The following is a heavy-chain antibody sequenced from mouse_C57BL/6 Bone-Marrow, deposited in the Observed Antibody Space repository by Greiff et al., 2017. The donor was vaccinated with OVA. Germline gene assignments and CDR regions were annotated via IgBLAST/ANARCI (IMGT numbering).Heavy chain of an antibody. Sequence: VKLVESGPELVKPGASVKISCKASGYSFTSYYIHWVKQRPGQGLEWIGWIYPGSGNTKYNEKFKGKATLTADTSSSTAYMQLSSLTSEDSAVYYCARGGVVANFPYAMDYWGQGTSVTVSS. J-gene: IGHJ4*01. V-gene: IGHV1-66*01. D-gene: IGHD1-1*01. CDR1: GYSFTSYY. CDR2: IYPGSGNT. CDR3: ARGGVVANFPYAMDY.